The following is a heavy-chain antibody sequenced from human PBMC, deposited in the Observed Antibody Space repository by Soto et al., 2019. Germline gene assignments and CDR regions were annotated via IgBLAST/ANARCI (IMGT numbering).Heavy chain of an antibody. CDR3: AKEGNRLRGPDY. D-gene: IGHD3-10*01. CDR2: ISGTGGST. J-gene: IGHJ4*02. V-gene: IGHV3-23*01. Sequence: EVQLLESGGGLVQPGGSLRLSCAASGFTFSNYVLSWVRQAPGKGLEWVSAISGTGGSTYYADSVKGRFTISRDNSKNTLYVQMNRLRVEDTAVYYCAKEGNRLRGPDYWGQGTLVTVSS. CDR1: GFTFSNYV.